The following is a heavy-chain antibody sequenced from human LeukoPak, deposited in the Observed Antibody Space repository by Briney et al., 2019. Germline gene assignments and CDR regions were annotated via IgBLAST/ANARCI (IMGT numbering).Heavy chain of an antibody. J-gene: IGHJ4*02. Sequence: PGGSLRLSCAASGFTFDDYGMSWVRQAPGKGLEWVSGINWNGGTIGYADSVKGRFTISRDNAKNSLYLQMNSPRAGDTALYYCARYGFYCSSTSCYIFDNWGQGTLVTVSS. D-gene: IGHD2-2*02. CDR1: GFTFDDYG. CDR3: ARYGFYCSSTSCYIFDN. CDR2: INWNGGTI. V-gene: IGHV3-20*04.